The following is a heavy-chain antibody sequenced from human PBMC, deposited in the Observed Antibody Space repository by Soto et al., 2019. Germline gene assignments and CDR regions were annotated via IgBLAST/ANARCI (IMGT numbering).Heavy chain of an antibody. D-gene: IGHD6-19*01. J-gene: IGHJ6*02. CDR1: GGSISSGGYY. V-gene: IGHV4-61*08. CDR3: ARVPDSSGWYGSYYYGMDV. CDR2: IYYSGST. Sequence: SETLSLTCTVSGGSISSGGYYWSWIRQHPGKGLEWIGYIYYSGSTNYNPSLKSRVTISVDTSKNQFSLKLSSVTAADTAVYYCARVPDSSGWYGSYYYGMDVWGQGTTVTVSS.